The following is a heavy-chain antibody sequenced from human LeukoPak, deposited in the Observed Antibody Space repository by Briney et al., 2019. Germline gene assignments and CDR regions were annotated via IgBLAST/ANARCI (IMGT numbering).Heavy chain of an antibody. CDR1: GFTFSSYA. CDR2: ISYDGSNK. D-gene: IGHD7-27*01. J-gene: IGHJ4*02. CDR3: ARDLKNWGGVFSY. Sequence: GSLLLSCAASGFTFSSYAMHWVRRAPGKGLEWVAVISYDGSNKYYADSVKGRFTISRDNSKNTLYLQMNSLRAEDTAVYYCARDLKNWGGVFSYWGQGTLVTVSS. V-gene: IGHV3-30-3*01.